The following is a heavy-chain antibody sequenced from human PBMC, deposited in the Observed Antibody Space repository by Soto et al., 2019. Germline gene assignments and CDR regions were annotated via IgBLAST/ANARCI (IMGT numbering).Heavy chain of an antibody. CDR3: TRADSDVVILPDVRPLFDF. CDR2: INPNGGYT. V-gene: IGHV1-46*01. D-gene: IGHD2-21*02. J-gene: IGHJ4*02. CDR1: GYDFFKYN. Sequence: QVQLVQSGAEVKKPGASVKVSCKTSGYDFFKYNMHWVRQAPGQGLVWMGVINPNGGYTRHAQKFQGRVIMTRDTSSKIVYMELSGLTSEDTAMYYCTRADSDVVILPDVRPLFDFWGQGALVTVSS.